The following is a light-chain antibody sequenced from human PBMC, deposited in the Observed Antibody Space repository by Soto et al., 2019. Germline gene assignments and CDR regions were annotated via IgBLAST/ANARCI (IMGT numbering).Light chain of an antibody. CDR2: GAS. Sequence: EIVMTQSPATLSVSPGEGATLSCRASQSVSSKLAWYQQKPGQAPRLLIYGASTRATCIPARLSGSGSGTEFTLIISSLQSEDSAVYYCQQYNSWLCTFGQGTRWIS. CDR3: QQYNSWLCT. V-gene: IGKV3-15*01. J-gene: IGKJ1*01. CDR1: QSVSSK.